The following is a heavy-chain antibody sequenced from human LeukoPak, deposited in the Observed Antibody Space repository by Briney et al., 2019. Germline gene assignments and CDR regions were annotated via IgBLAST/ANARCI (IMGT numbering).Heavy chain of an antibody. CDR1: GGSFSGYY. CDR2: INHSGST. J-gene: IGHJ4*02. Sequence: SETLSLTCAVYGGSFSGYYWSWIRQPPGKGLEWIGEINHSGSTNYNPSLKSRVTISVDTSKNQFSLKLSSVTAADTAVYYCAREIYYDSGIDYRGQGTLVTVSS. CDR3: AREIYYDSGIDY. D-gene: IGHD3-3*01. V-gene: IGHV4-34*01.